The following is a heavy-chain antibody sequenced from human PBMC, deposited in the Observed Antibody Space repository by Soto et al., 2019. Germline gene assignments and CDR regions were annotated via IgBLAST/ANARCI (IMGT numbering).Heavy chain of an antibody. J-gene: IGHJ3*02. CDR1: GYTFTSYA. CDR2: INAGNGNT. V-gene: IGHV1-3*01. Sequence: ASVKVSCKASGYTFTSYAMHWVRQAPGQRLEWMGWINAGNGNTKYSQKFQGRVTITRDTSASTAYMELSSLRSEDTAVYYCARVFISCYYSGSGAFDIWGQGTMVTVSS. CDR3: ARVFISCYYSGSGAFDI. D-gene: IGHD3-22*01.